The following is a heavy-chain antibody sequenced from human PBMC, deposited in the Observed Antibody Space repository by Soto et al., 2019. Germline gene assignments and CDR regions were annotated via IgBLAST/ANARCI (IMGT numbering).Heavy chain of an antibody. CDR3: ARIRFLEWLPYYYYYYGMDV. CDR2: INHSGST. CDR1: GGSFSGYY. D-gene: IGHD3-3*01. Sequence: PSETLSLTCAVYGGSFSGYYWSWSRQPPGKGLEWIGEINHSGSTNYNPSLKSRVTISVDTSKNQFSLKLGSVTAADTAVYYCARIRFLEWLPYYYYYYGMDVWGQGTTVTFSS. V-gene: IGHV4-34*01. J-gene: IGHJ6*02.